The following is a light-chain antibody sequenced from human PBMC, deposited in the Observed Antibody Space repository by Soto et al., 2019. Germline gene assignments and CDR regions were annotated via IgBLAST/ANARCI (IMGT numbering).Light chain of an antibody. J-gene: IGLJ1*01. Sequence: QSALTQPRSVSGSPGQSVTISCTGTSSGVGGYNYVSWYQQHPGKAPKLMIYDVTKRPSGAPDRFSGSKSGNTASLTISGLQADDEADYYCLSYAGSSTRVFGTGTKLTVL. CDR3: LSYAGSSTRV. V-gene: IGLV2-11*01. CDR2: DVT. CDR1: SSGVGGYNY.